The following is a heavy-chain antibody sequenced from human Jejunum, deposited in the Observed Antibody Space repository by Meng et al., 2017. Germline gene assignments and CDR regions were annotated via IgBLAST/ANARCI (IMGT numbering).Heavy chain of an antibody. D-gene: IGHD1-1*01. CDR1: GYTLTTYA. V-gene: IGHV7-4-1*02. J-gene: IGHJ6*02. Sequence: ASVKVSCKASGYTLTTYAMKWVRQAPGQGLEWMGWINTNTGNPTYAQDFTGRFVFSLDTSVNTAYLEISSLKPEDTAVYYCARALASTYYGMDVWGQGTTVTVSS. CDR2: INTNTGNP. CDR3: ARALASTYYGMDV.